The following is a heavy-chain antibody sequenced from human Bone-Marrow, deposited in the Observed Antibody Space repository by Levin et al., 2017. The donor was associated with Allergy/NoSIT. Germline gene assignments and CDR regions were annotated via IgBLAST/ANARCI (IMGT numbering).Heavy chain of an antibody. V-gene: IGHV4-30-2*01. CDR2: IYQSGTT. D-gene: IGHD3-16*01. CDR1: GGSINSGDYS. J-gene: IGHJ3*02. CDR3: ARGLRHLDVFDI. Sequence: SSETLSLTCVVSGGSINSGDYSWSWIRQPPGKGLEWIVYIYQSGTTFFNPSLKSRVIISLDRSKHHFSLNLTSMTAADTAVYFCARGLRHLDVFDIWGQGTVVTVAS.